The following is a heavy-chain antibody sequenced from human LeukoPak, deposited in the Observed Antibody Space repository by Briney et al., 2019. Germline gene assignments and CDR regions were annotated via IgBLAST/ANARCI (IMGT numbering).Heavy chain of an antibody. J-gene: IGHJ4*02. D-gene: IGHD4-17*01. CDR1: GFTFSSYG. CDR3: ARKGGDYGDYPFDY. V-gene: IGHV3-30*02. CDR2: IRYDGSNK. Sequence: GGSLRLSCAASGFTFSSYGMHWVRQAPGKGLEWVAFIRYDGSNKYYADSVKGRFTISRDNSKNTLYLQMNSLRAEDTAVYYCARKGGDYGDYPFDYWGQGTLVTVSS.